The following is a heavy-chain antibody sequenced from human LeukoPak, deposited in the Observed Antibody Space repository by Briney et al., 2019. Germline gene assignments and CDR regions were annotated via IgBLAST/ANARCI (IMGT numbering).Heavy chain of an antibody. CDR3: AKDESSSSWYFDAFDI. Sequence: GGSLRLSCAASGFTFSTYSVYWVRQAPGKGLEWVSSNSGGSSYYADSVKGRFTISRDNSKNTLYLQMNSLRAEDTAVYYCAKDESSSSWYFDAFDIWGQGTMVTVSS. D-gene: IGHD6-13*01. CDR2: NSGGSS. CDR1: GFTFSTYS. V-gene: IGHV3-23*01. J-gene: IGHJ3*02.